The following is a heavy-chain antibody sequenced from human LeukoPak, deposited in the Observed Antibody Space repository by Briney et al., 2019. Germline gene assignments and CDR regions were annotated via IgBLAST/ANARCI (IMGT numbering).Heavy chain of an antibody. J-gene: IGHJ4*02. CDR3: AKDQPRAYFDY. CDR2: VRSAGAIK. CDR1: GFTFSSYG. D-gene: IGHD2-2*01. Sequence: GGSLRLSCAASGFTFSSYGMHWVRQAPGKGLEWVAFVRSAGAIKFYADSVEGRFIISRDNSKNTMYLQMNSLRAEDTAVYYCAKDQPRAYFDYWGQGTLVTVSS. V-gene: IGHV3-30*02.